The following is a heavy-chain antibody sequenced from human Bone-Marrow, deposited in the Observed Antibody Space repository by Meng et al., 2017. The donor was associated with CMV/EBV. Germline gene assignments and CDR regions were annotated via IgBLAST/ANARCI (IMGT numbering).Heavy chain of an antibody. V-gene: IGHV3-30*19. Sequence: GESLKISCAASGFTFSSYGMHWVRQAPGKGLEWVAVISYDGSNKYYADSVKGRFTISRDNSKNTLYLQMNSLRAEDTAVYYCARDYPPLAYYYYGMDVWGRGTTVTVTS. D-gene: IGHD2-15*01. J-gene: IGHJ6*02. CDR1: GFTFSSYG. CDR2: ISYDGSNK. CDR3: ARDYPPLAYYYYGMDV.